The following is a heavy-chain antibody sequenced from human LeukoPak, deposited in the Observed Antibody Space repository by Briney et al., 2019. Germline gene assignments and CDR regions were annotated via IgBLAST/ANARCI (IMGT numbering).Heavy chain of an antibody. Sequence: RTLPLTWAISGDGVFRNIAAWNWTRQSPSKALKWLGRTYYRSKWYNDYAVSVKSRITINPDTSKNQFSLQLNSVTPEDTAVYYCARGWNYDWFDPWGQGTLVTVSS. D-gene: IGHD1-7*01. V-gene: IGHV6-1*01. J-gene: IGHJ5*02. CDR3: ARGWNYDWFDP. CDR2: TYYRSKWYN. CDR1: GDGVFRNIAA.